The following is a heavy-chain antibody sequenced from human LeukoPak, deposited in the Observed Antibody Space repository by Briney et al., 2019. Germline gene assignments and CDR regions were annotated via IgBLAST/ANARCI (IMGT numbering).Heavy chain of an antibody. D-gene: IGHD5-12*01. CDR3: AKERGATTYYYYMDV. V-gene: IGHV3-74*01. CDR1: GFTFSSYW. J-gene: IGHJ6*03. Sequence: GGSLRLSCAASGFTFSSYWMHWVRQAPGKGLVWVSRINSDGSSTSYADSVKGRFTISRDNAKNTLYLQMNSLRAEDTAVYYCAKERGATTYYYYMDVWGKGTTVTVSS. CDR2: INSDGSST.